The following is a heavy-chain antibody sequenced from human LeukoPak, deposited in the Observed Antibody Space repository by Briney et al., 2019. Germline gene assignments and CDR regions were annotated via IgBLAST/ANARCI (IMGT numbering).Heavy chain of an antibody. V-gene: IGHV3-48*01. CDR1: GFTFSSYS. CDR2: ISSSSSTI. D-gene: IGHD1-1*01. J-gene: IGHJ4*02. CDR3: ARALVYSWDRVLDY. Sequence: PGGSLRLSCAASGFTFSSYSMNWVRQAPGKGLEWVSYISSSSSTIYYADSVKGRFTISRDNAKNSLYLQMNSLRAEDTAVYYCARALVYSWDRVLDYWGQGTLVTVSS.